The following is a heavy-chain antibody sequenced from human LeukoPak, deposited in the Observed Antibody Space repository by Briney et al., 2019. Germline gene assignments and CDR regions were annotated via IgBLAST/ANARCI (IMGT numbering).Heavy chain of an antibody. CDR1: GGSISSSSYY. D-gene: IGHD3-3*01. CDR2: IYYSGST. CDR3: ASWSGYYSGWFDP. J-gene: IGHJ5*02. Sequence: SETLSLACTVSGGSISSSSYYWCRIRQPPGKGLEWIGSIYYSGSTYYNPSLKSRVTISVDTSKNQFSLKLSSVTAADTAVYYCASWSGYYSGWFDPWGQGTLVTVSS. V-gene: IGHV4-39*01.